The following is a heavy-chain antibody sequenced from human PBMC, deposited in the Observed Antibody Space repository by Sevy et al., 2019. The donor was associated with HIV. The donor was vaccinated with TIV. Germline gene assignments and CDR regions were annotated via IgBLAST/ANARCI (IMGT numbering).Heavy chain of an antibody. CDR3: AVAVSVIPSAPPPKFDS. Sequence: SETLSLTCTVSGGSISRTDSLWAWIRQPPGKGLEWIGYIYHTGSDYYNPSLKSRVTISVDKSKNQFSLRLNSVTAADTVVYYCAVAVSVIPSAPPPKFDSWGQGALVTVSS. CDR2: IYHTGSD. CDR1: GGSISRTDSL. V-gene: IGHV4-30-4*08. J-gene: IGHJ4*02. D-gene: IGHD2-2*01.